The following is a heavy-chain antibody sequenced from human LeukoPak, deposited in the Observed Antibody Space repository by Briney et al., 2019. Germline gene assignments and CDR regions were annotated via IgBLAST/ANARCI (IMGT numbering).Heavy chain of an antibody. V-gene: IGHV3-23*01. CDR1: GFTVDSNY. CDR2: ISGSGGST. D-gene: IGHD3-22*01. CDR3: AKTTPPPLYYDSSGYYSG. Sequence: GGSLRLSCAASGFTVDSNYLSWVRQAPGKGLEWVSAISGSGGSTYYADSVKGRFTISRDNSKNTLYLQMNSLRAEDTAVYYCAKTTPPPLYYDSSGYYSGWGQGTLVTVSS. J-gene: IGHJ4*02.